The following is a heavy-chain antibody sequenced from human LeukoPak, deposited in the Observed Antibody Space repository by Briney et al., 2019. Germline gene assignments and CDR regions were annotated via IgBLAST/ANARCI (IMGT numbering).Heavy chain of an antibody. V-gene: IGHV3-20*04. D-gene: IGHD6-13*01. Sequence: GGSLRLSCAASGFTFDDYGMSWVRQAPGKGLEWVSGINWNGGSTGYADSVKGRFTISRDNAKNSLYLQMNSLRAEDTALYYCAREGGGSSSWYHGNDYWGQGTLVTISS. CDR1: GFTFDDYG. CDR2: INWNGGST. CDR3: AREGGGSSSWYHGNDY. J-gene: IGHJ4*02.